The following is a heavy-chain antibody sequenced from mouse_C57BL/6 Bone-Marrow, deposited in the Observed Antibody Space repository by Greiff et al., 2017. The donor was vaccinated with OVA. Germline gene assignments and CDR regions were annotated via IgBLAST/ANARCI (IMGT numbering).Heavy chain of an antibody. Sequence: VQLQQSGPELVKPGASVKISCKASGYTFTDYYMNWVKQSHGKSLEWIGDINPNNGGTSYNQKFKGKATLTVDKSSSTAYMELRSLTSEDSAVYYCARERRWLLLYFDYWGQGTTLTVSS. CDR1: GYTFTDYY. CDR2: INPNNGGT. D-gene: IGHD2-3*01. CDR3: ARERRWLLLYFDY. V-gene: IGHV1-26*01. J-gene: IGHJ2*01.